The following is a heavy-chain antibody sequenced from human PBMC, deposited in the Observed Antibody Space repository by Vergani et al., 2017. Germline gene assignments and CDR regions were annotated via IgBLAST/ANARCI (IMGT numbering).Heavy chain of an antibody. V-gene: IGHV3-30*02. D-gene: IGHD1-1*01. J-gene: IGHJ1*01. Sequence: QVQLVESGGGVVQPGGSLRLSCAASGFTFSSYGMHWVRQAPGKGLEWVAFIRYDGSNKYYADSVKGRFNISRDNSKNTLYLQMNSLRAEDTAVYYCATKSCGTPGCQIGYFREWGQGTLVTVSS. CDR3: ATKSCGTPGCQIGYFRE. CDR1: GFTFSSYG. CDR2: IRYDGSNK.